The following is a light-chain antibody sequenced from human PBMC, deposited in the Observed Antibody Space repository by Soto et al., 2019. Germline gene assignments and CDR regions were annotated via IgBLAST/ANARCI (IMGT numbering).Light chain of an antibody. CDR3: SSFAGSDSVV. CDR2: EVT. J-gene: IGLJ2*01. CDR1: SSDVGGYNY. Sequence: QSALTQPPSASGSPGQSVTISCTGTSSDVGGYNYVSWYQQHAGKGPKLMIYEVTKRPSGVPDRFSGSKFGNTASLTVSGLQADDEAAYYCSSFAGSDSVVFGGGTTLNVL. V-gene: IGLV2-8*01.